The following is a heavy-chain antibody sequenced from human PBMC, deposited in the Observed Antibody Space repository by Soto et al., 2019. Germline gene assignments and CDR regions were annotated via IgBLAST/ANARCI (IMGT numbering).Heavy chain of an antibody. CDR3: APQLGSRLLSYYGMDV. J-gene: IGHJ6*02. Sequence: GESLKISCKGSGYSFTSYWISWVRQMPGKGLEWMGRIDPSDSYTNYSPSFQGHVTISADKSISTAYLQWSSLKASDTAMYYCAPQLGSRLLSYYGMDVWGQGTTVTVSS. D-gene: IGHD2-2*01. V-gene: IGHV5-10-1*01. CDR1: GYSFTSYW. CDR2: IDPSDSYT.